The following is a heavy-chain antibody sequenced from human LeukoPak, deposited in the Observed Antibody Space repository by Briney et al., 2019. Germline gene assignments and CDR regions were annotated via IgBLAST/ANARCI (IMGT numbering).Heavy chain of an antibody. J-gene: IGHJ4*02. D-gene: IGHD3-22*01. CDR1: GFTFGNYA. Sequence: PGRSLRLSCTASGFTFGNYALSWFRQAPGKGLEWVAFIRSKTYRGTTEYAASVKGRFTISRDDSKCIAYLQMNSLKTEDTAVYYCARANSFDSSGYYFDYWGQGTLVTVSS. CDR2: IRSKTYRGTT. CDR3: ARANSFDSSGYYFDY. V-gene: IGHV3-49*03.